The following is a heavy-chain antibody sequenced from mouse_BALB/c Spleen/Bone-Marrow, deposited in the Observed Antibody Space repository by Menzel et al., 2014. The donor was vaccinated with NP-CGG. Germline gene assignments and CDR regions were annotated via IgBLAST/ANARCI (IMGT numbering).Heavy chain of an antibody. Sequence: DVMLVESGGGLVKPGGSLKLSCAASGFTFSDCYMYWVRQTPEKRLEWVATISDGGSYTYYPDSVKGRFTISRDNAKNNLYLQMSSLKSEDTAMYYCVLRWFAYWGQGTLVTVSA. D-gene: IGHD1-1*01. V-gene: IGHV5-4*02. CDR1: GFTFSDCY. CDR2: ISDGGSYT. CDR3: VLRWFAY. J-gene: IGHJ3*01.